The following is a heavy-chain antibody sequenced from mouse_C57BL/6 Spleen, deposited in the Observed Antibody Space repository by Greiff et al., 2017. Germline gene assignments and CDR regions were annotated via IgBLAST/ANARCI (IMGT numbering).Heavy chain of an antibody. Sequence: EVQLQQSGPGLVKPSQSLSLTCSVTGYSITSGYYWNWIRQFPGNKLEWMGYISYDGSNNYNPSLKNRISITRDTSKNQFFLKLNSVITEDTATYYCARGSTTVLDYWGQGTTRTVSS. CDR3: ARGSTTVLDY. CDR1: GYSITSGYY. J-gene: IGHJ2*01. CDR2: ISYDGSN. V-gene: IGHV3-6*01. D-gene: IGHD1-1*01.